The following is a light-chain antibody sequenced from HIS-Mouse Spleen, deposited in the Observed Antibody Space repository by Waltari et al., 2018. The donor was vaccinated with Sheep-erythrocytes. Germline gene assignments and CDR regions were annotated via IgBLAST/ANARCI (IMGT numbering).Light chain of an antibody. CDR1: STHVVGYNY. J-gene: IGLJ3*02. Sequence: QTALTQPASVSGSPGHSTTTSCPRTSTHVVGYNYVSLYQQHPGKAPRLMIYDVSNRPSGVSNRFSGSKSGNTASLTISGLQAEDEADYYCSSYTSSSTSWVFGGGTKLTVL. CDR3: SSYTSSSTSWV. CDR2: DVS. V-gene: IGLV2-14*03.